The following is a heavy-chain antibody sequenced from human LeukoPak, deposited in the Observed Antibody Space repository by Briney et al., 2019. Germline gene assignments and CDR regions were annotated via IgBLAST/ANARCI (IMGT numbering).Heavy chain of an antibody. CDR1: GGSISSYY. V-gene: IGHV4-4*07. CDR2: IYTSGST. Sequence: PSETLSLTCTVSGGSISSYYWSWIRQPAGKGLEWIGRIYTSGSTNYNPSLKSRVTMSVDTSKNQFSLKLSSVTAADTAVYYCARERQLERLALLYNWFDPWGQGTLVTVSS. D-gene: IGHD1-1*01. CDR3: ARERQLERLALLYNWFDP. J-gene: IGHJ5*02.